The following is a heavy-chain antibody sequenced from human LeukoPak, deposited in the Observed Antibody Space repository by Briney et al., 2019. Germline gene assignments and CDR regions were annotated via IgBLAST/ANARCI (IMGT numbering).Heavy chain of an antibody. CDR2: IYYSGST. D-gene: IGHD1-26*01. J-gene: IGHJ6*03. CDR1: GGSISSSNW. V-gene: IGHV4-4*02. CDR3: ARGAGYSREVNYYYYMDV. Sequence: SETLSLTCAVSGGSISSSNWWSWVRQPPGKGLEWIGYIYYSGSTNYNPSLKSRVTISVDTSKNQFSLKLSSVTAADTAVYYCARGAGYSREVNYYYYMDVWGKGTTVTVSS.